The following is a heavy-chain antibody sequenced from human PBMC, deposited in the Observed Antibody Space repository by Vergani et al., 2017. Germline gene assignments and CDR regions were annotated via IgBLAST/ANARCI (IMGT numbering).Heavy chain of an antibody. Sequence: EVQLVESGGGLVKPGGSLRLSCAASGFTFSSYSMNWVRQAPGKGLEWVSSISSSSSYIYYADSVKGRCTISRDNAKNSLYLQMNSLRAEDTAVYYCARDSGLLIRAFDIWGQGTMVTVSS. J-gene: IGHJ3*02. CDR3: ARDSGLLIRAFDI. V-gene: IGHV3-21*01. CDR2: ISSSSSYI. D-gene: IGHD3-22*01. CDR1: GFTFSSYS.